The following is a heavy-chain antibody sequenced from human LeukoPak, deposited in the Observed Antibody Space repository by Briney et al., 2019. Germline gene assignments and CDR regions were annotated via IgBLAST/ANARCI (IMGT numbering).Heavy chain of an antibody. V-gene: IGHV3-21*01. CDR1: GFTFSAHS. CDR2: ISSSSSYI. CDR3: ASAFDPTYYYDSSGYWDFDY. D-gene: IGHD3-22*01. J-gene: IGHJ4*02. Sequence: GGSVRLSCAASGFTFSAHSMNWVRQAPGKGLEWVSSISSSSSYIYYADSVKGRFTISRDNAKNSLYLQMNSLRAEDTAVYYCASAFDPTYYYDSSGYWDFDYWGQGTLVTVSS.